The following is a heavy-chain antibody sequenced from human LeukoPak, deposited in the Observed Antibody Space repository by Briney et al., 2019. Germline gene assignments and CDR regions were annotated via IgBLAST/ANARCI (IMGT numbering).Heavy chain of an antibody. V-gene: IGHV4-61*02. CDR2: IYTSGST. CDR1: GGSISSGSYY. D-gene: IGHD3-10*01. CDR3: ARLGEEVRGPSSGYYYYMDV. J-gene: IGHJ6*03. Sequence: PSETLSLTCTVSGGSISSGSYYWSWIRQPAGKGLEWIGRIYTSGSTNYNPSLKSRVTISVDTSKNQFSLKLSSVTAADTAVYYCARLGEEVRGPSSGYYYYMDVWGKGTTVTISS.